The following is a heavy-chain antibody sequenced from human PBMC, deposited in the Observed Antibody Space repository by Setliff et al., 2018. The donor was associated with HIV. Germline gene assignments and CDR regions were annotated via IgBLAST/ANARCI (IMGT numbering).Heavy chain of an antibody. CDR1: GDSIRNVGYT. D-gene: IGHD3-22*01. J-gene: IGHJ2*01. CDR2: IYHRGTT. Sequence: LSLTCDVSGDSIRNVGYTWSWIRQPPGKGLEWIGDIYHRGTTKYNPSLKSRVTISLDRSKNQFSLNLSSVTAADTAVYYCDRSQGTPRVEVASSWYFEVWGRGTLVTVSS. V-gene: IGHV4-30-2*01. CDR3: DRSQGTPRVEVASSWYFEV.